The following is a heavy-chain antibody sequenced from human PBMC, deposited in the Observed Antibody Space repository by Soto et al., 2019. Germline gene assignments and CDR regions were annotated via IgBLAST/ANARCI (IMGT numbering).Heavy chain of an antibody. D-gene: IGHD2-21*01. J-gene: IGHJ4*02. Sequence: GGSLRLSCAASGFTVSNSYTSWVRQAPGKGLEWVSVIYSGGSTYYADSVKGRFTISRDSSKNTLYLQMNSLRAEDTAVYYCARGFQSSFGYWGQGTLVTVSS. CDR1: GFTVSNSY. CDR3: ARGFQSSFGY. V-gene: IGHV3-53*01. CDR2: IYSGGST.